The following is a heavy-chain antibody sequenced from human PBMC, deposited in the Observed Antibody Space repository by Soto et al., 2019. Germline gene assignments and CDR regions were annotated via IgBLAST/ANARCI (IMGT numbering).Heavy chain of an antibody. Sequence: SQTLSLTCVISWGSVSSNTATWNWVRQSLSRGLEWLGRTYYRSNWNFDYALSVKSRITINPDTSKNQFSLQLNSLTPEDTAVYYCAGELDIHHGLGYWGPGTSVTVSS. CDR2: TYYRSNWNF. J-gene: IGHJ4*02. V-gene: IGHV6-1*01. CDR3: AGELDIHHGLGY. CDR1: WGSVSSNTAT. D-gene: IGHD6-19*01.